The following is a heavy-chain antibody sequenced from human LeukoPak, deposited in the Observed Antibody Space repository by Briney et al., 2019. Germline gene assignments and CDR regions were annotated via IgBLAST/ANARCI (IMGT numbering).Heavy chain of an antibody. D-gene: IGHD1-1*01. CDR1: GGSISSGGYY. Sequence: SETLSLTCTVSGGSISSGGYYWSWIRQHPGKGLEWIGYIYYSGSTYYNPSLKSRVTISVDTSKNQFSLKLSFVTAADTAVYYCARAGGPRYWYFDLWGRGTLVTVSS. CDR2: IYYSGST. CDR3: ARAGGPRYWYFDL. V-gene: IGHV4-31*03. J-gene: IGHJ2*01.